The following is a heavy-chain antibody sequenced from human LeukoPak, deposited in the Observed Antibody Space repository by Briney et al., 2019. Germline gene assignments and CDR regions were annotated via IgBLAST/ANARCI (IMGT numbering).Heavy chain of an antibody. CDR2: ISSNGGST. CDR1: GFTFSSYA. Sequence: PGGSLRLSCAASGFTFSSYAMHWVRQAPGKGLEYVSAISSNGGSTYYANSVKGRFTISRDNSKNTLYLQMGSLRAEDMAVYYCARDCGHNYYYGMDVWGQGTTVTVSS. CDR3: ARDCGHNYYYGMDV. V-gene: IGHV3-64*01. D-gene: IGHD2-21*01. J-gene: IGHJ6*02.